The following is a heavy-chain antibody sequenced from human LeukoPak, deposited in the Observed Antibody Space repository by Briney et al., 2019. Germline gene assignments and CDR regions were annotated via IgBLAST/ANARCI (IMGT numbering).Heavy chain of an antibody. CDR2: IFSGGST. CDR3: AASSSWFFDY. CDR1: GFTVSSNY. Sequence: GGSLRLSCAASGFTVSSNYMSWVRQAPGKGLELVSVIFSGGSTYYADSVKGRFTISRDNSKNTLYLQMNSLRAEDTAVYYCAASSSWFFDYWGQGTLVTVSS. V-gene: IGHV3-53*01. D-gene: IGHD6-13*01. J-gene: IGHJ4*02.